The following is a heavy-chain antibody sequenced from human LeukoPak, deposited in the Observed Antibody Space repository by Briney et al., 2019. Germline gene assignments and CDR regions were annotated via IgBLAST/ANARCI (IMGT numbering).Heavy chain of an antibody. V-gene: IGHV3-30-3*01. Sequence: GGSLRLSCAASGFTFSSYAMHWVGQAPGKGLEWVAVISYDGSNKYYADSVKGRFTISRDNSKNTLYLQMNSLRAEDTAVYYCATEEFDYWGQGTLVTVSS. CDR3: ATEEFDY. CDR1: GFTFSSYA. J-gene: IGHJ4*02. CDR2: ISYDGSNK.